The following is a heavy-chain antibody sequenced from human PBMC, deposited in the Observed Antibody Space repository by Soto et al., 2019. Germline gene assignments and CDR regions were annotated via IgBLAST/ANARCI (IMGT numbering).Heavy chain of an antibody. V-gene: IGHV4-31*03. Sequence: PSETLSLTCSVSGASIRSGGYYFSWLRQSPGKGLEWIGHIYYTGSTFYSPSLKSRLTISLDTSKNQFSLDLRSVTAADTAMYYCARIEMASIKWGRGTLVTVSS. CDR2: IYYTGST. CDR1: GASIRSGGYY. J-gene: IGHJ4*02. CDR3: ARIEMASIK.